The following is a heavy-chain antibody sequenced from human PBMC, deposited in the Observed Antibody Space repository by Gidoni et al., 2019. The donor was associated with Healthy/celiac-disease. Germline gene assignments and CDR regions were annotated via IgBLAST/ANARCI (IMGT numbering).Heavy chain of an antibody. CDR2: INHSGST. Sequence: QVQLQQWGAGLLKPSETLSLTGAVYGGSFRGHYWSWIRQPPGKGLEWVGEINHSGSTNYNPSLKSRVTISVDTSKNQFSLKLSSVTAADTSVYYCARASRYQLLPKLINWFDPWGQGTLVTVSS. J-gene: IGHJ5*02. V-gene: IGHV4-34*01. CDR1: GGSFRGHY. D-gene: IGHD2-2*01. CDR3: ARASRYQLLPKLINWFDP.